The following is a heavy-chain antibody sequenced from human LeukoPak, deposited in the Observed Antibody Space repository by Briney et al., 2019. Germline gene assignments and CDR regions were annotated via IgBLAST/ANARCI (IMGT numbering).Heavy chain of an antibody. J-gene: IGHJ4*02. CDR1: GYTFTNYY. CDR2: INPSGGST. CDR3: ARGQQWLEAFEH. Sequence: ASVKVSCKASGYTFTNYYMHWVRQAPGQGLEWMGVINPSGGSTTYAQKFQGRVTMTRDTSISTAYMEVSRLRSDDTAVYYCARGQQWLEAFEHWGQGTLVTVSS. V-gene: IGHV1-46*01. D-gene: IGHD6-19*01.